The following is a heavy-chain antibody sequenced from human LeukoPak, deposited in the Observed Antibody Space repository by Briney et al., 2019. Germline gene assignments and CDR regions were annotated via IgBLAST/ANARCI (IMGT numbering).Heavy chain of an antibody. Sequence: PSETLSLTCTVSGYSISSGYYWGWIRQPPGKGLEWIGSIYHSGSTYYNPSLKSRVTISVDTSKNQFSLKLSSVTAADTAVYYCARARSYLNWFDPWGQGTLVTVSS. D-gene: IGHD1-26*01. CDR3: ARARSYLNWFDP. CDR1: GYSISSGYY. V-gene: IGHV4-38-2*02. J-gene: IGHJ5*02. CDR2: IYHSGST.